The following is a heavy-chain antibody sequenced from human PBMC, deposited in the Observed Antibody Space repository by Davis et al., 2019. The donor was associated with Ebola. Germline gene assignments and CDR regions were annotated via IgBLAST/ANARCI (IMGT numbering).Heavy chain of an antibody. CDR2: ISHTGSS. Sequence: SETLSLTCSVSSASISGNSFFWGWIRQSPEKGLEWIGSISHTGSSYYNPSLKSRVSISVDKSKNQFSLKVTSVTAADTAVYYCARGPNYVWGSYRYTAWGQGTLVTVSS. J-gene: IGHJ4*02. D-gene: IGHD3-16*02. V-gene: IGHV4-39*01. CDR3: ARGPNYVWGSYRYTA. CDR1: SASISGNSFF.